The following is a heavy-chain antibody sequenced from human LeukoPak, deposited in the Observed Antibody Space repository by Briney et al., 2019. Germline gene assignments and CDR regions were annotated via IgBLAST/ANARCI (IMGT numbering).Heavy chain of an antibody. CDR3: ARGVAVAGPWFDP. V-gene: IGHV4-34*01. J-gene: IGHJ5*02. CDR2: INHSGST. Sequence: SETLSLTCAVYGRSFSGYYWTWIRQPPGKGLEWIGEINHSGSTNYNASLKNRVTISMDTSKNQFSLRLTSVTAADTAVYYCARGVAVAGPWFDPWGQGTLVTVSS. D-gene: IGHD6-19*01. CDR1: GRSFSGYY.